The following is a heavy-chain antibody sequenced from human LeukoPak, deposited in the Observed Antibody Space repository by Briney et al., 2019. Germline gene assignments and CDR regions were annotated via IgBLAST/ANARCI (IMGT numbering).Heavy chain of an antibody. CDR1: GFTFTTYA. CDR2: IGATDGRT. V-gene: IGHV3-23*01. D-gene: IGHD1-1*01. CDR3: AKDLNWQDDY. Sequence: QPGGSLRLSCAASGFTFTTYAMSWVRQAPGRGLEWVSVIGATDGRTYYAASVKGRFTVSRDNSKNTLYLQMNSLRAEDTAVYYCAKDLNWQDDYWGQGTLVTVSS. J-gene: IGHJ4*02.